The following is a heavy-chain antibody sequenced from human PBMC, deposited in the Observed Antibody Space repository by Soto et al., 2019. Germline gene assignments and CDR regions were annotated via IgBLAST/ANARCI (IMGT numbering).Heavy chain of an antibody. D-gene: IGHD5-12*01. V-gene: IGHV4-59*01. CDR2: ISISGST. J-gene: IGHJ6*02. Sequence: PSETLSLTCTVSGGSISSDFWSWIRQPPGKGLEWIGYISISGSTNYKPSLKSRVTISLDTSKNQFSLKLSSVTAADTAVYYCARDPNIVATMGSIYYYYGMDVWGQGTTVTVSS. CDR3: ARDPNIVATMGSIYYYYGMDV. CDR1: GGSISSDF.